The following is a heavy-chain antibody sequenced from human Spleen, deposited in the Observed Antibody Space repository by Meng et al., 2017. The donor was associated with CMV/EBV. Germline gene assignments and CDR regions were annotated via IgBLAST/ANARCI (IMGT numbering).Heavy chain of an antibody. CDR1: GYTFTDYY. V-gene: IGHV1-2*02. J-gene: IGHJ4*01. D-gene: IGHD2-2*01. CDR3: ALSPRTWYQDY. CDR2: INPNSGGA. Sequence: ASVKVSCKASGYTFTDYYMHWVRQAPGQGLEWMGWINPNSGGANYAQKFQGRVTMTRDASSRAANMELTSLTSDDTAVYYCALSPRTWYQDYWGHGTLVTVSS.